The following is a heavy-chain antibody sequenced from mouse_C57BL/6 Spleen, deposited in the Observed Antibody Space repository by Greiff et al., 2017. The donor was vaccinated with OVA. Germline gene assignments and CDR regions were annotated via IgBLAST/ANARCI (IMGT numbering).Heavy chain of an antibody. CDR1: GYTFTDYN. CDR3: ARTSYYYAMDY. CDR2: INPNNGGT. V-gene: IGHV1-18*01. J-gene: IGHJ4*01. Sequence: VQLQQSGPELVKPGASVKITCKASGYTFTDYNMDWVKQSHGKSLEWIGDINPNNGGTTYNQKFKGKATLTVDKSSSTAYMELRSLTSEDTAVYYCARTSYYYAMDYWGQGTSVTGSS.